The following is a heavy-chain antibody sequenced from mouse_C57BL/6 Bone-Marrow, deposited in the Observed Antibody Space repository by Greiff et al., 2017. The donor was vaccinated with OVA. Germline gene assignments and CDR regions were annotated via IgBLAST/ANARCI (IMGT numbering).Heavy chain of an antibody. CDR3: ARDRDYGNYRYLHY. CDR1: GFTFTDYY. V-gene: IGHV7-3*01. CDR2: IRNKANGYTT. Sequence: EVQRVESGGGLVQPGGSLSLSCAASGFTFTDYYMSWVRQPPGKALEWLGFIRNKANGYTTEYSASVKGRFTISRDNSQSILYLQMNALRAEDSATYYCARDRDYGNYRYLHYWGQGTTLTVSS. D-gene: IGHD2-1*01. J-gene: IGHJ2*01.